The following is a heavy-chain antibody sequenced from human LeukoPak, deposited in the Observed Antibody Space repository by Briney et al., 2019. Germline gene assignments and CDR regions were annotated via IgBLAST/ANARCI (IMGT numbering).Heavy chain of an antibody. Sequence: GGSLRLSCAASGFTFSSSGMNWIRQAPGKGLEWVSTISSSSSYIYYADSVKGRFTISRDNAKNSLYLQMNSLRAEDTAVYYFATDPTMTSWFGPRGQGTLVTLLS. D-gene: IGHD2-2*01. CDR2: ISSSSSYI. V-gene: IGHV3-21*01. J-gene: IGHJ5*02. CDR3: ATDPTMTSWFGP. CDR1: GFTFSSSG.